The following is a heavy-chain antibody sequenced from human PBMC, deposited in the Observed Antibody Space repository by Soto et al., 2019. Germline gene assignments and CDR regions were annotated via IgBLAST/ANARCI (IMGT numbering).Heavy chain of an antibody. D-gene: IGHD3-10*01. Sequence: EVQLVEFGGGLVQPGGSLRLSCAASGFTFSHFWMPWVRQAPGKGLECVAQIKQDGSEECYVDSVKGRFTISRDTAENSLFPPLNRLSDEDTAVYYCVRGGIGALGYWGQGTLVTVSS. CDR3: VRGGIGALGY. CDR2: IKQDGSEE. V-gene: IGHV3-7*01. CDR1: GFTFSHFW. J-gene: IGHJ4*02.